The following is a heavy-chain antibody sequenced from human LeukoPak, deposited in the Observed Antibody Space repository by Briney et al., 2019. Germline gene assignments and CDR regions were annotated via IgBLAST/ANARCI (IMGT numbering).Heavy chain of an antibody. CDR1: GGSISSGGYY. CDR3: ASYGDYVDY. CDR2: IYYSRST. Sequence: SETLSLTCSVSGGSISSGGYYWSWIRQHPGKGLEWIGYIYYSRSTYYNPSLKSRVTISVDTSKDQFSLKLSSVTAADTAVYYCASYGDYVDYWGQGTLVTVSS. D-gene: IGHD4-17*01. J-gene: IGHJ4*02. V-gene: IGHV4-31*03.